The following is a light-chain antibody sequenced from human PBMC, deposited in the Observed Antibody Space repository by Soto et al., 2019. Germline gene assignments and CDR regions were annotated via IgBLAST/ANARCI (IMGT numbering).Light chain of an antibody. CDR3: SSYTSSRGV. J-gene: IGLJ1*01. V-gene: IGLV2-14*01. Sequence: QSALTQPASVSGSPGQSITISCTGTSSDVGGYNYVSWYQQHPGKAPKLMIYDVSNRPSGVSNRFSGSKSGNTASLTISELQAEDEADYYCSSYTSSRGVFGTGTKVTVL. CDR2: DVS. CDR1: SSDVGGYNY.